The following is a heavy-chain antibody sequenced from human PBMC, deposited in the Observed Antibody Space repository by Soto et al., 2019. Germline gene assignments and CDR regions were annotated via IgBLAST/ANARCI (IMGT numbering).Heavy chain of an antibody. Sequence: PSETLSLTCTVSGGSITTAGYPWSWIRQPPGKALEWIGYVYHTGNAYPKPSLKSRVTIPLDRSKNQFSLKMTSVTAADTALYYCASRPFYYYGLDVWGQGATVTVSS. J-gene: IGHJ6*02. CDR1: GGSITTAGYP. CDR3: ASRPFYYYGLDV. V-gene: IGHV4-30-2*01. CDR2: VYHTGNA.